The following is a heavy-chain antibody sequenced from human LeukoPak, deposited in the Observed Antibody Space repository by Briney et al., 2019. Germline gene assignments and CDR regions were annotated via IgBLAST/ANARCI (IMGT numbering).Heavy chain of an antibody. V-gene: IGHV3-30*02. Sequence: GGSLRLSCAASGFTFSSYVMHWVRQAPGKGLEWVAFIRYDGSYKYYADSVKGRFTISRDNSKNTLFLQMSSLRAEDTAVYYCARAYSSSWYDFWGQGTLVTVSS. CDR1: GFTFSSYV. D-gene: IGHD6-13*01. J-gene: IGHJ5*01. CDR2: IRYDGSYK. CDR3: ARAYSSSWYDF.